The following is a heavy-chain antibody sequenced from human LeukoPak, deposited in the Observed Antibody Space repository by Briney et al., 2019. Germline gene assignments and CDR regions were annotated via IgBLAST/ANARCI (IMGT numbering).Heavy chain of an antibody. CDR3: ARGPWPSPHLDY. J-gene: IGHJ4*02. V-gene: IGHV4-61*02. Sequence: SETLSLTCTVAGGSISRGSYFWSWIRQPAGKGLEWIGRIYTSGSTTYNPSLKSRVTISVDTSKNQFSLKLSSVTAADTAVYYCARGPWPSPHLDYWGQGTLVTVSS. CDR1: GGSISRGSYF. CDR2: IYTSGST.